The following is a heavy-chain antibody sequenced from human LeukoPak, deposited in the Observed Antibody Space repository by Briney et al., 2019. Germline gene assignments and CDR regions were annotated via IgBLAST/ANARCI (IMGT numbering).Heavy chain of an antibody. V-gene: IGHV3-23*01. Sequence: GGSLRLSCGASGLTFSNYGMSWVRQAPGEGLQWVSSISGSGNSPFYADSVKGRFTISRDNSKNTLYLQMNSLRAEDTAVYYCAKWDRTTTFRQYFFDYWGQGTLVTVSS. J-gene: IGHJ4*02. CDR3: AKWDRTTTFRQYFFDY. CDR1: GLTFSNYG. D-gene: IGHD2/OR15-2a*01. CDR2: ISGSGNSP.